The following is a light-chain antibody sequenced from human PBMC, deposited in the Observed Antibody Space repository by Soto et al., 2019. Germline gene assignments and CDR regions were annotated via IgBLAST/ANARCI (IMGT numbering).Light chain of an antibody. CDR1: SSDVGGYNY. V-gene: IGLV2-14*01. CDR3: SSYTSSSTLVV. CDR2: DVT. Sequence: QSVLTQPASVSGSPGQSITISCTGTSSDVGGYNYVSWYQQHPGKAPKLMIFDVTYRPSGVSNRFSGSKSGNTASLAISGLQREEEADYYCSSYTSSSTLVVFGGGTKVTAL. J-gene: IGLJ2*01.